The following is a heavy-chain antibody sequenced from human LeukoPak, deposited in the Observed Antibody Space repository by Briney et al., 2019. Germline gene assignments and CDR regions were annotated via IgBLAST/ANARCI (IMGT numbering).Heavy chain of an antibody. J-gene: IGHJ3*02. CDR1: GYAFTGYY. CDR3: AGDQDPGAFDI. Sequence: GASLKASCKASGYAFTGYYIHWGPQAPGQGLEWMGWINPNSGRTNYAQTFQGTVTLTRDTFIRTAYMEGSRLRSDDPGVYYCAGDQDPGAFDIWGQGTMVTVSS. CDR2: INPNSGRT. V-gene: IGHV1-2*02.